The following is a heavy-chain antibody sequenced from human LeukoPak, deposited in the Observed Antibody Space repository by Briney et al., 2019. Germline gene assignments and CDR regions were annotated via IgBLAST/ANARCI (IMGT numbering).Heavy chain of an antibody. CDR1: GFTFSRYD. CDR3: ARARQLALFDY. CDR2: IGTAGDT. J-gene: IGHJ4*02. D-gene: IGHD6-6*01. Sequence: GGTLRLSCAASGFTFSRYDMHWVRQATGKGLEWVSAIGTAGDTYYPGSVKGRFTISRENAKNSLYLQMNSLRAGDTAVYYCARARQLALFDYWGQGTLVTVSS. V-gene: IGHV3-13*01.